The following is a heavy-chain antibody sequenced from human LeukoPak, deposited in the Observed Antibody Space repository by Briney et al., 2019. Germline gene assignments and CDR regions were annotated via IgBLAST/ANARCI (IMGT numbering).Heavy chain of an antibody. CDR1: GGSISSGDYY. CDR2: IYYSGST. J-gene: IGHJ4*02. Sequence: PSETLSLTCTVSGGSISSGDYYWRWIPQPPGTGLDWIAYIYYSGSTYYNPSLKSRVTISVDTSKNQFSLKLSSVTAADTTVYYCARGDIVVVPAAPYFDYWGQGTLVTVSS. D-gene: IGHD2-2*01. CDR3: ARGDIVVVPAAPYFDY. V-gene: IGHV4-30-4*01.